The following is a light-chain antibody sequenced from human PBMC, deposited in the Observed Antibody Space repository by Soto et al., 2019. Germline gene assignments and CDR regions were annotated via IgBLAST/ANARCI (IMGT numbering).Light chain of an antibody. V-gene: IGLV4-69*01. CDR2: LNSDGSH. CDR3: QTWSTDIRV. Sequence: QLVLTQPPSASASLGASVKLTCTLSSGHNSYAIAWHQQQPEKGPRYLMKLNSDGSHSKGDGIPDRFSGSSSGAERYLTISSLRSEDEADYDCQTWSTDIRVFGGGTKVTVL. J-gene: IGLJ3*02. CDR1: SGHNSYA.